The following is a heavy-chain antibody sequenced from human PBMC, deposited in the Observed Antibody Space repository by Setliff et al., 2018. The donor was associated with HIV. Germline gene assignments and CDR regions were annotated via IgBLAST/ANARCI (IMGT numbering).Heavy chain of an antibody. V-gene: IGHV1-3*01. CDR1: GYTFTNYA. CDR2: INAGNGNT. J-gene: IGHJ6*03. Sequence: ASVKVSCKASGYTFTNYAMHWVRQAPGQGLEWMGWINAGNGNTKYSQKFQGRVTFTWDKSTSTAYMELSSLRSEDTAVYYCARNPQPTGTPDYYYYYYMDVWGKGTTVTVSS. CDR3: ARNPQPTGTPDYYYYYYMDV. D-gene: IGHD1-1*01.